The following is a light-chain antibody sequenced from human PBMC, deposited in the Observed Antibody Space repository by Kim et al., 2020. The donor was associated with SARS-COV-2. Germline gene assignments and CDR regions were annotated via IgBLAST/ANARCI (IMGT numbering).Light chain of an antibody. V-gene: IGKV1-5*03. CDR2: EAS. CDR1: QSIGTW. Sequence: DIQMTQSPSTLSVSVGDRVTITCRASQSIGTWLTWYQQKPGKAPRLLIYEASNLDSGVPSRFSGSGSGTEFTLTISSLQTDYLASYYCKQYSRSPWLTFGGRAKGDIK. J-gene: IGKJ4*01. CDR3: KQYSRSPWLT.